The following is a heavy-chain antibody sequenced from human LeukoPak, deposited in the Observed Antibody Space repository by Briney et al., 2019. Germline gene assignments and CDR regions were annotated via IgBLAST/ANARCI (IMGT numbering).Heavy chain of an antibody. CDR1: GGSISSYY. D-gene: IGHD5-24*01. CDR2: IYNSGST. CDR3: ARLRSRDGYNFDY. J-gene: IGHJ4*02. V-gene: IGHV4-59*01. Sequence: PSETLSLTCTVPGGSISSYYWSWIRQPPGKGLEWIGYIYNSGSTKYNPSLKSRVTISVDTSKNQFSLKLRSVTAADTAVYYCARLRSRDGYNFDYWGQGTLVTVSS.